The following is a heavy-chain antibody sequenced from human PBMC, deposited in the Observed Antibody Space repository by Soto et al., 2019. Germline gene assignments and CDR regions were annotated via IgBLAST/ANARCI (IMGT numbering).Heavy chain of an antibody. CDR1: GGSISSSSYY. CDR2: IYYSGST. J-gene: IGHJ5*02. V-gene: IGHV4-39*01. Sequence: PSETLSLTCTVSGGSISSSSYYWGWIRQPPGKGLEWIGSIYYSGSTYYNPSLTSRVTVSVDTSKNQFSLKLRSVTAADTAVYYCARQPTTGDTDLWFDPWGQGTLVTVSS. CDR3: ARQPTTGDTDLWFDP. D-gene: IGHD2-21*01.